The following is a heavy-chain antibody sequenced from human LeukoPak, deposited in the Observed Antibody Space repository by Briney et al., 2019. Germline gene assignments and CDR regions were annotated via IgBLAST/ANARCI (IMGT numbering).Heavy chain of an antibody. Sequence: PGGSLRLSCAASGLSFSSYGMHWVRQAPGKGLEWVAFIQYDGSNKFYADSVKGRFTISRDNSKNTLYLQMNSLRPEDTAVYYCAELGITMIGGVWGKGTTVTISS. V-gene: IGHV3-30*02. CDR1: GLSFSSYG. CDR2: IQYDGSNK. D-gene: IGHD3-10*02. J-gene: IGHJ6*04. CDR3: AELGITMIGGV.